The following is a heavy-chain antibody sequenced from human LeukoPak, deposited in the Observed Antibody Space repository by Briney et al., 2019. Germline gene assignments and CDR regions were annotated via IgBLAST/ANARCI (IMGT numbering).Heavy chain of an antibody. D-gene: IGHD3-10*01. Sequence: PSQTLSLTCTVSGGSISSGDYYWGWIRQPPGKGLEWIGYIYYSGSTYYNPSLKSRFTISVDTSKNQFSLKLSSVTAADTAVYYCASALPLDYYGSGSPTFDDGGQGTLVTVSS. CDR1: GGSISSGDYY. V-gene: IGHV4-30-4*01. J-gene: IGHJ4*02. CDR3: ASALPLDYYGSGSPTFDD. CDR2: IYYSGST.